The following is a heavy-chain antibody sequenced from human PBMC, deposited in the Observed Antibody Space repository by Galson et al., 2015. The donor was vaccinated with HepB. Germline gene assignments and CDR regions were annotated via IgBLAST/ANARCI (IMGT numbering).Heavy chain of an antibody. CDR3: ATIDSVRSWFDP. V-gene: IGHV1-46*01. CDR2: INPSAGHT. Sequence: SVKVSCKASGDSFTTYFVHWVRQAPGQGLEWMGIINPSAGHTNFAQKFQDRVAVTRDTSTKTVYMELSSLISDDTAIYYCATIDSVRSWFDPWGQGTLVTISS. D-gene: IGHD5/OR15-5a*01. CDR1: GDSFTTYF. J-gene: IGHJ5*02.